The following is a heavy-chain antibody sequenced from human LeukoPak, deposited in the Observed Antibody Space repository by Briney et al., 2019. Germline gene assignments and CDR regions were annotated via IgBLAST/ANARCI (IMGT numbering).Heavy chain of an antibody. Sequence: GSLRLSCAASGFTFSSYSMNWIRQPPGKGLEWIGEINHSGSTNYNPSLKSRVTISVDTSKNQFSLKLSSVTAADTAVYYCARRYLPRGFDYWGQGTLVTVSS. D-gene: IGHD2-2*01. CDR1: GFTFSSYS. CDR2: INHSGST. CDR3: ARRYLPRGFDY. V-gene: IGHV4-34*01. J-gene: IGHJ4*02.